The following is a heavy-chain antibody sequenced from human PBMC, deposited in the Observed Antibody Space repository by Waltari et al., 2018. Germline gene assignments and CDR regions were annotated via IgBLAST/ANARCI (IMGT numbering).Heavy chain of an antibody. J-gene: IGHJ3*02. D-gene: IGHD3-10*01. V-gene: IGHV4-59*01. CDR3: ARDVRLLVSGVSAFDI. Sequence: QVQLQESGPGLVKPSETLSLTCTVSGGSISSYYWSWIRQPPGKGLEWIGYIYYSGSTNYNPSLKSRVTIAVDTSKNQFSLKLSSVTAADTAVYYCARDVRLLVSGVSAFDIWGQGTMVTVSS. CDR2: IYYSGST. CDR1: GGSISSYY.